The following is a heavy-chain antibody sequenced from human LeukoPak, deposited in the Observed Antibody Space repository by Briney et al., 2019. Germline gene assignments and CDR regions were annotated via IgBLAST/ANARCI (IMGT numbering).Heavy chain of an antibody. CDR1: GGTFSSYA. J-gene: IGHJ4*02. CDR2: IIPILGIA. V-gene: IGHV1-69*04. D-gene: IGHD4-23*01. CDR3: ARDEDGGNSYG. Sequence: SVKVSCKASGGTFSSYAISWVRQAPGQGLEWMGRIIPILGIANYAQKFQGRVTITADKSTSTAYMELSSLRSEDTALYYCARDEDGGNSYGWGQGTLVTVSS.